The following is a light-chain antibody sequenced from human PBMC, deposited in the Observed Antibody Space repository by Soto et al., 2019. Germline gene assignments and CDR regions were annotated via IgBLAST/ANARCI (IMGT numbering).Light chain of an antibody. CDR3: CSYAGSGTDNYV. V-gene: IGLV2-23*01. CDR1: SSDIGTYNL. J-gene: IGLJ1*01. Sequence: SVLTQPASVSGSPGQSITISCTGTSSDIGTYNLVSWYQHYPGKAPKLMIYEGIKRPSGVSNRFSGSKSGNTAFLTISGLQAEDEADYYCCSYAGSGTDNYVFGSGTKVPS. CDR2: EGI.